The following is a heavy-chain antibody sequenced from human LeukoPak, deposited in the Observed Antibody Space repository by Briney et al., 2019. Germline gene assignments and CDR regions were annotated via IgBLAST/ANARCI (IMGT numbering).Heavy chain of an antibody. V-gene: IGHV3-20*04. D-gene: IGHD6-25*01. CDR2: INWNGGST. J-gene: IGHJ6*03. Sequence: PGGSLRLSCAASGFTFDDYGMSWVRQAPGKGLEWVSGINWNGGSTGYADSVKGRFTISRENAKSSLYLQMKSLRAGDTAVYYCARDRGRYYMGVWGKGTTVTISS. CDR3: ARDRGRYYMGV. CDR1: GFTFDDYG.